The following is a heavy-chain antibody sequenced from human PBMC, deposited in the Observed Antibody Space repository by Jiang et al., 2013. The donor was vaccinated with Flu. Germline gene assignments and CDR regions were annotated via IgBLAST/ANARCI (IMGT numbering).Heavy chain of an antibody. CDR2: IKQDGSEK. J-gene: IGHJ6*02. D-gene: IGHD3-10*01. CDR3: ARDSLWFGELLGTYYGMDV. Sequence: WVRPGVQGRGVEWVANIKQDGSEKYYVDSVKGRFTISRDNAKNSLYLQMNSLRAEDTAVYYCARDSLWFGELLGTYYGMDVWGQGTTVTVSS. V-gene: IGHV3-7*03.